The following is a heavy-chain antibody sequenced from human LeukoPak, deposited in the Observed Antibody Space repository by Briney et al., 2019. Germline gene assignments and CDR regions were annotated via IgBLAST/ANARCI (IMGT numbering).Heavy chain of an antibody. V-gene: IGHV1-2*02. J-gene: IGHJ4*02. CDR2: INSNTGGT. CDR3: ARRIWFGEPQFDY. D-gene: IGHD3-10*01. CDR1: GYTFTGYY. Sequence: ASVTVSCKASGYTFTGYYIHWVRQAPGQGLEWTGWINSNTGGTDYAQNFQGRVTMTRDTSINTAYMELSSLKSDDTAVYYCARRIWFGEPQFDYWGQGTLVTVSS.